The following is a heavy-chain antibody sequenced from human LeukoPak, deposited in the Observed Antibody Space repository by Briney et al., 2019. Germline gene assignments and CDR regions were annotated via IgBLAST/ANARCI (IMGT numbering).Heavy chain of an antibody. CDR2: ISSSGSTI. Sequence: GGSLRLSCAASGFTFSSYSMNWVRQAPGKGLEWVSYISSSGSTIYYADSVKGRFTISRDNAKNSLYLQMNSLRAEDTAVYYCARDRDTGHRYYMDVWGKGTTVTVSS. J-gene: IGHJ6*03. CDR3: ARDRDTGHRYYMDV. V-gene: IGHV3-48*04. CDR1: GFTFSSYS. D-gene: IGHD5-18*01.